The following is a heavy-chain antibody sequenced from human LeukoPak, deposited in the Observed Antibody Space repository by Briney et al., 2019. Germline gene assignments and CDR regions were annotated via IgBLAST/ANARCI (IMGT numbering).Heavy chain of an antibody. J-gene: IGHJ6*03. D-gene: IGHD3-22*01. CDR2: IYASGSS. CDR1: GDSISNNY. CDR3: ARCLNTYYYDNSGYSPEHYYMHV. V-gene: IGHV4-4*07. Sequence: PSETLSLTCTVSGDSISNNYWSWVRQPAGTGLEWIGRIYASGSSNYNPSLKSRITMSVDTSKNQFSLKLSSVTAADTAVYYCARCLNTYYYDNSGYSPEHYYMHVWGKGTTVIVSS.